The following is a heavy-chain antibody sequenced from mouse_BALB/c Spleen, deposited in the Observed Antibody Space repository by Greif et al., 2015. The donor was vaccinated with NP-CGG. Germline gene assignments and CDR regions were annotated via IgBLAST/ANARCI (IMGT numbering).Heavy chain of an antibody. CDR3: ARRDYYGYGAY. CDR2: ILPGSGST. Sequence: QVQLQQSGAELMKPGASVKISCKATGYTFSSYWIEWVKQRPGHGLEWIGEILPGSGSTNYNEKFKGKATFTADTSSNTAYMQLSSLTSEDSAVYYCARRDYYGYGAYWGQGTLVTVSA. D-gene: IGHD1-2*01. J-gene: IGHJ3*01. CDR1: GYTFSSYW. V-gene: IGHV1-9*01.